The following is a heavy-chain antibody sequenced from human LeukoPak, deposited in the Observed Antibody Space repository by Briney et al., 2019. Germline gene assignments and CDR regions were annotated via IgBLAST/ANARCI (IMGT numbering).Heavy chain of an antibody. Sequence: GGSLRLSCAASGFTFSDSAMHWVRQASGTGLEWVARIRSKANAYAASYAASVKGRFTISRDDSKNTASLQMNSLKTEDRAVYYCMARGDSYGLFDYWGHGTLVTVSS. CDR1: GFTFSDSA. CDR3: MARGDSYGLFDY. D-gene: IGHD5-18*01. CDR2: IRSKANAYAA. V-gene: IGHV3-73*01. J-gene: IGHJ4*01.